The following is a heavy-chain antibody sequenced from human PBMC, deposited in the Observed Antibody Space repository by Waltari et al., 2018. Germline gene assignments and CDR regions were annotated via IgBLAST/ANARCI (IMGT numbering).Heavy chain of an antibody. CDR2: IYHSGST. J-gene: IGHJ4*02. CDR1: GGSISSYY. Sequence: QVQLQESGPGLVKPSETLSLTCTVSGGSISSYYWSWLRQPPGKGLEWIGYIYHSGSTNCNPPLKSRVTIAVDTSKNQFSLKLSSVTAADTAVYYCARGGWHYFDYWGQGTLVTVSS. V-gene: IGHV4-59*01. CDR3: ARGGWHYFDY. D-gene: IGHD3-22*01.